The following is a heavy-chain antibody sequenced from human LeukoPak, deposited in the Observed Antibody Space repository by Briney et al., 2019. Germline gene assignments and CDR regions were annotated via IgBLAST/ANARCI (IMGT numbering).Heavy chain of an antibody. J-gene: IGHJ4*02. D-gene: IGHD5-24*01. Sequence: ASVKVSCKASGYTFTGNYMHWVRLAPGQGLEWMGWINPSSGGTNYAQKFQDRVTMTRDTSISTAYMELSSLRSDDTAVYYCARDKRSGDGYNLFDCWGQGTLVTVSS. V-gene: IGHV1-2*02. CDR2: INPSSGGT. CDR1: GYTFTGNY. CDR3: ARDKRSGDGYNLFDC.